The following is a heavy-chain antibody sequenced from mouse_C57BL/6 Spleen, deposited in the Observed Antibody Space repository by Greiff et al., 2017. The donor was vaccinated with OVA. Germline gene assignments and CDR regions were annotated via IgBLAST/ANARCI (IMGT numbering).Heavy chain of an antibody. CDR3: ARDHGSSPYWYFDV. J-gene: IGHJ1*03. Sequence: VQLKESGPELVKPGASVKMSCKASGYTFTDYNMHWVKQSHGKSLEWIGYINPNNGGTSYNQKFKGKATLTVNKSSSTAYMELRSLTSEDSAVYYCARDHGSSPYWYFDVWGTGTTVTVSS. D-gene: IGHD1-1*01. CDR1: GYTFTDYN. CDR2: INPNNGGT. V-gene: IGHV1-22*01.